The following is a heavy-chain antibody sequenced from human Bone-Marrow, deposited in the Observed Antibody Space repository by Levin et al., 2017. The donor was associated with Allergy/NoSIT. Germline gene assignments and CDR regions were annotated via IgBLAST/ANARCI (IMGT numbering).Heavy chain of an antibody. CDR1: GFTFSSYW. J-gene: IGHJ4*02. CDR3: ARDLAGSPDY. D-gene: IGHD1-26*01. Sequence: GGSLRLSCATSGFTFSSYWMNWVRQAPGKGLVWVSLINPDGSTTTYADSVKGRFTISRDNAKNTVYLQMNSLRAEDTAVYYCARDLAGSPDYRGQGTLVTVSS. CDR2: INPDGSTT. V-gene: IGHV3-74*01.